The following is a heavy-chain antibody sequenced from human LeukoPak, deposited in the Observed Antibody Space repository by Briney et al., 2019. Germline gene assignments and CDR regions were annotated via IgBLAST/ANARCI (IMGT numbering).Heavy chain of an antibody. Sequence: ASVKVSCKASGYTFTSYGISWVRQAPGQGLEWMGWISAYNGNTNYAQKLQGRVTMTTDTSTSTAYMELSSLRSEDTAVYYCARGKDTYYDFWSGSYYYGMDVWGQGTTVTVSS. CDR3: ARGKDTYYDFWSGSYYYGMDV. V-gene: IGHV1-18*01. CDR1: GYTFTSYG. D-gene: IGHD3-3*01. J-gene: IGHJ6*02. CDR2: ISAYNGNT.